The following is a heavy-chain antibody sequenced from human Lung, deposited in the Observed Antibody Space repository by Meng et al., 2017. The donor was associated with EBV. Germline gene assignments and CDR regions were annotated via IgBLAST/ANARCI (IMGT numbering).Heavy chain of an antibody. V-gene: IGHV6-1*01. Sequence: QVQLKQAGPGLGKPSPTPSLTGVISGDSVSSSSAAWTWIRQSPSRGLEWLGRTYYRSKWYNDYAVFVKSRITINPDTSKNQFSLQLNSVTPEDTAVYYCARGATSVFDLWGRGTLVTVSS. CDR1: GDSVSSSSAA. CDR2: TYYRSKWYN. J-gene: IGHJ2*01. CDR3: ARGATSVFDL.